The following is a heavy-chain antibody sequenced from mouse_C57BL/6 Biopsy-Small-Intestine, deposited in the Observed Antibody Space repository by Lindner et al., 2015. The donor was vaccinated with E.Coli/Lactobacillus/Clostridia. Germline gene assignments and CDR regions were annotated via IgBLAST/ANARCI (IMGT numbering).Heavy chain of an antibody. CDR2: ILPGSGST. CDR1: GYSFTAYW. D-gene: IGHD2-10*02. J-gene: IGHJ2*01. V-gene: IGHV1-9*01. CDR3: ARSGYGGDYFDY. Sequence: VQLQESGAELLKPGASVKLSCAATGYSFTAYWIEWVKEGPGHGLEWIGEILPGSGSTKYNEKFKGKATITEDTSSNTAYMQLSSLTTDESGIYYCARSGYGGDYFDYWGQGTTLTVSS.